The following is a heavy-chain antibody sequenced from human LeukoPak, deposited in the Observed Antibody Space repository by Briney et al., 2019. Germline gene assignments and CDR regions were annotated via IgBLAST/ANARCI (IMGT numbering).Heavy chain of an antibody. CDR3: AKATPPRDGSNPDY. V-gene: IGHV3-30*18. CDR2: ISYDGSNK. D-gene: IGHD5-24*01. J-gene: IGHJ4*02. Sequence: AGGSLRLSCAASGFTFSSYGMHWVRQAPGKGLEWVAVISYDGSNKYYADSVKGRFTISRDNSKNTLYLQMNSLRAEDTAVYYCAKATPPRDGSNPDYWGQETLVTVSS. CDR1: GFTFSSYG.